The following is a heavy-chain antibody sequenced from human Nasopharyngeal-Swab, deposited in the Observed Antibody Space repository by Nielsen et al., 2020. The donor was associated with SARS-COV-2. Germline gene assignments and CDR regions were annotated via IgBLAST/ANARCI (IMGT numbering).Heavy chain of an antibody. V-gene: IGHV3-33*08. CDR1: GFTFDDYA. CDR3: ARQWNGMDV. J-gene: IGHJ6*02. D-gene: IGHD6-19*01. CDR2: IWYDGSKK. Sequence: GESLKISCAASGFTFDDYAMHWVRQAPGKGLEWVAVIWYDGSKKYYADSVKGRFTISRDNSKNTLYLQMNSLRAEDTAVYYCARQWNGMDVWGQGTTVTVSS.